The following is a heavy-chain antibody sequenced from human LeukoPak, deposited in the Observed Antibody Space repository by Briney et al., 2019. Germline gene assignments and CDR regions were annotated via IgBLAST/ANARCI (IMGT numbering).Heavy chain of an antibody. Sequence: GGSLRLSCAASGFTFSSYVMSWVRQAPGKGLEWVSAISGSGGSTYYADSVKGRFTISRDNSKNTLYLQMNSLRAEDTAVYYCAKDLAMIVVGLGDYWGQGTLVTVSS. CDR1: GFTFSSYV. CDR2: ISGSGGST. V-gene: IGHV3-23*01. D-gene: IGHD3-22*01. CDR3: AKDLAMIVVGLGDY. J-gene: IGHJ4*02.